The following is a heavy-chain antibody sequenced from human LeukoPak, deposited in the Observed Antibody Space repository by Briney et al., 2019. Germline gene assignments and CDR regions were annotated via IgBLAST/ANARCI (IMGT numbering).Heavy chain of an antibody. CDR3: AKTPGGYCSSTSCYQFDY. Sequence: PGGSLRLSCAASGFTFSSYGMHWVRQAPGKGLEWVAVISYDGSNKYYADSVKGRFTISRDNSKNTLYLQMNSLRAEDTAVYYCAKTPGGYCSSTSCYQFDYWGQGTLVTVSS. CDR2: ISYDGSNK. D-gene: IGHD2-2*01. CDR1: GFTFSSYG. J-gene: IGHJ4*02. V-gene: IGHV3-30*18.